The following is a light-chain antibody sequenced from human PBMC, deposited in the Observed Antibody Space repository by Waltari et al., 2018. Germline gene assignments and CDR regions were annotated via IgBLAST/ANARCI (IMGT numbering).Light chain of an antibody. CDR1: QSVSSY. J-gene: IGKJ2*01. CDR3: QQRSSWPYT. V-gene: IGKV3-11*01. Sequence: EIVLTQSPATLSLSPGERATLSCRASQSVSSYLAWYQQKPGQAPRLLIYDASNRATGIPARFSASGSGTDFTLTLSSLEPEDFAVYYCQQRSSWPYTFGQG. CDR2: DAS.